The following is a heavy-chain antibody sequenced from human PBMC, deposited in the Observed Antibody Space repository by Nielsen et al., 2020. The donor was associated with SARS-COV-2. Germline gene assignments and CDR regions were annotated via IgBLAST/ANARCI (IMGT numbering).Heavy chain of an antibody. Sequence: GGSLRLSCEASGISFSSYGMHWVRQAPGKGLEWVAVISYDGSNKYYADSVKGRFTISRDNSKNTLYLQMNSLRAEDTAVYYCAKERDGYNFLVYYYYGMDVWGQGTTVTVSS. J-gene: IGHJ6*02. CDR1: GISFSSYG. V-gene: IGHV3-30*18. CDR2: ISYDGSNK. D-gene: IGHD5-24*01. CDR3: AKERDGYNFLVYYYYGMDV.